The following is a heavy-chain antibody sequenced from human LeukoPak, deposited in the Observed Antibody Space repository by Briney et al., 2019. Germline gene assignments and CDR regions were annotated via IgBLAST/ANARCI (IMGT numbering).Heavy chain of an antibody. Sequence: GGSLRLSCRASGFTFNRNVMSWVRQAPGKGLEWVSAIIDDGSSTYYADSVRGRFSISRDNSKNTVYLQMNSLRAEDMAIYYCAKPHDSGWWMFDYWGRGTLVTVSS. D-gene: IGHD6-13*01. J-gene: IGHJ4*02. CDR1: GFTFNRNV. CDR2: IIDDGSST. CDR3: AKPHDSGWWMFDY. V-gene: IGHV3-23*01.